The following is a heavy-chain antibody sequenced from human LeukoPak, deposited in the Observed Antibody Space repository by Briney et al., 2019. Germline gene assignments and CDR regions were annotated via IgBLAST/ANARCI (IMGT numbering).Heavy chain of an antibody. CDR3: ASSAYAYHDAFDI. D-gene: IGHD3-16*01. CDR2: IIPIFGIA. J-gene: IGHJ3*02. Sequence: SVKVSCKASGGTFNSYAISWVRQAPGQGLEWMGRIIPIFGIANYAQKFQGRVTITADKSTSTAYMELGSLRSEDTAVYYCASSAYAYHDAFDIWGQGTMVTVSS. CDR1: GGTFNSYA. V-gene: IGHV1-69*04.